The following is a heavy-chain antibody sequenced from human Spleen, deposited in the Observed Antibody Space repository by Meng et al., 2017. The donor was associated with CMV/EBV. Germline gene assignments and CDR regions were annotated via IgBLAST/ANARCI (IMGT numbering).Heavy chain of an antibody. Sequence: SETLSLTCTVSGGSISSNNYQWGWIRQPPGKGLEWIGSVYFSGSTYYIPSLRSRVTIFVDTSKNQFSLKLSSVTAADTAVYYCARAARDFWSGFWFDPWGQGTLVTVSS. CDR1: GGSISSNNYQ. J-gene: IGHJ5*02. V-gene: IGHV4-39*07. D-gene: IGHD3-3*01. CDR3: ARAARDFWSGFWFDP. CDR2: VYFSGST.